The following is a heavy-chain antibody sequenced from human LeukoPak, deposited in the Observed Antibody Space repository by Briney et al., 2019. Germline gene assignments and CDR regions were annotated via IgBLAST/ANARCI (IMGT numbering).Heavy chain of an antibody. CDR2: FDTEDGET. CDR1: GYTLTELT. J-gene: IGHJ6*02. Sequence: ASEKLSCKVSGYTLTELTMHWMRHAPGKGNEWMGGFDTEDGETIYSQKFQGRVTMTEDTSTDTAYMKLSSLRSEDTAVYYCASYGLQSGMDVWGQGTTVTVSS. D-gene: IGHD4-11*01. V-gene: IGHV1-24*01. CDR3: ASYGLQSGMDV.